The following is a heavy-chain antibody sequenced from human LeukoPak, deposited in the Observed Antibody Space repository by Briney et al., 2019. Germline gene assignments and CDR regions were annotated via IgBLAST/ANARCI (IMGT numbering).Heavy chain of an antibody. D-gene: IGHD3-9*01. CDR3: AKGKYYDILTGYKYYFDY. V-gene: IGHV3-23*01. CDR2: ISGSGGST. J-gene: IGHJ4*02. CDR1: GFTFSSYA. Sequence: GGSLRLSCAASGFTFSSYAMSWVRQAPGKGLEWVSAISGSGGSTYYADSVKGRFTISRDNSKNTLYLQMNSLRAEDTAVYYCAKGKYYDILTGYKYYFDYWGQGTLATVSS.